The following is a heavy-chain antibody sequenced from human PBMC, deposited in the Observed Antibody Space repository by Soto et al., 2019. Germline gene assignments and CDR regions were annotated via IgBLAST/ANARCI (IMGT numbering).Heavy chain of an antibody. CDR2: ISVYNGRT. J-gene: IGHJ3*01. Sequence: QAQLVQSGPEVKKPGASVKVSCKASGYTFTTYGINWVRQAPGQGLEWVAWISVYNGRTDSEEKVQGRVNMTIDKSTTTAYMELRGLISDDTAVYYCARDTRGHNSDAFDVWGQGTTVLVSS. D-gene: IGHD3-10*01. V-gene: IGHV1-18*01. CDR3: ARDTRGHNSDAFDV. CDR1: GYTFTTYG.